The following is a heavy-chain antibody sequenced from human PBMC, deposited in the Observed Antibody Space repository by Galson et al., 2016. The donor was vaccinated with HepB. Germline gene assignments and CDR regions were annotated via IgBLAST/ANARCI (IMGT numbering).Heavy chain of an antibody. CDR3: AVSTVGAIGDY. CDR2: IYYSGST. CDR1: RGSISSYY. D-gene: IGHD1-26*01. J-gene: IGHJ4*02. Sequence: SETLSLTCTVSRGSISSYYWSWIRQPPGKGLEWIGYIYYSGSTNYNPSLKSRVTISVDTSKNQFSLKLSSVTAADTAVYYFAVSTVGAIGDYWGQGTLVTVSS. V-gene: IGHV4-59*01.